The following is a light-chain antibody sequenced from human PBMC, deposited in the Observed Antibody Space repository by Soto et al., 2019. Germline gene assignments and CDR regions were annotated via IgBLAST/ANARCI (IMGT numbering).Light chain of an antibody. J-gene: IGKJ2*01. Sequence: EVVLTQSPGTLSLSPGERATLSCRASQSVSSSYLAWYQQKPGQAPRLLIYVASSRATGIPDRFRGSGSGTDFTLTISRLEPEDFAMYYCQQYGSSPYTFGQGTKLEIK. CDR2: VAS. CDR3: QQYGSSPYT. V-gene: IGKV3-20*01. CDR1: QSVSSSY.